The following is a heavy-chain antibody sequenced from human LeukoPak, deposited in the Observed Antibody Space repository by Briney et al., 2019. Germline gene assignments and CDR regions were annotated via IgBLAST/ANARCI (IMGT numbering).Heavy chain of an antibody. J-gene: IGHJ6*03. CDR3: ASSYYDFWSGYYEYYYYMDV. CDR1: GGSISSSSYY. D-gene: IGHD3-3*01. Sequence: PSETLSLTCTVSGGSISSSSYYWGWIRQPAGKGLEWIGRIYTSGSTNYNPSLKSRVTMSVDTSKNQFSLKLSSVTAADTAVYYCASSYYDFWSGYYEYYYYMDVWGKGTTVTVSS. V-gene: IGHV4-61*02. CDR2: IYTSGST.